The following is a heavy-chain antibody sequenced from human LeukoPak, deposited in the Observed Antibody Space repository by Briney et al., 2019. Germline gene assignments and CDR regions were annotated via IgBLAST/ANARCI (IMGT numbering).Heavy chain of an antibody. Sequence: SGTLSLTCTVSGGSISTYYWSGIGQPPGKGLEGIGYGYYSGSTKYNPSLKTRVTMSVATSKHQFSLKLSSVTAADTAVYYCAREGAYSDRGAEYWGQGTLVTVSS. CDR1: GGSISTYY. V-gene: IGHV4-59*01. D-gene: IGHD1-26*01. CDR2: GYYSGST. J-gene: IGHJ4*02. CDR3: AREGAYSDRGAEY.